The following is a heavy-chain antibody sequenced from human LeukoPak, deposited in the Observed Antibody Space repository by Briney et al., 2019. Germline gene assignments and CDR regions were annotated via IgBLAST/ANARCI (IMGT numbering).Heavy chain of an antibody. Sequence: GGSLGLSCSASGFTFSSFAMHWVRQAPGKGLEYVAAISRNGGSTYYADSVKGRFTISRDNSKNTLYLQMSSLRAEDTAVYLCVKDLRSDFMGVLSRYLSYWGQGALVTVSS. CDR2: ISRNGGST. V-gene: IGHV3-64D*09. CDR1: GFTFSSFA. D-gene: IGHD2/OR15-2a*01. J-gene: IGHJ4*02. CDR3: VKDLRSDFMGVLSRYLSY.